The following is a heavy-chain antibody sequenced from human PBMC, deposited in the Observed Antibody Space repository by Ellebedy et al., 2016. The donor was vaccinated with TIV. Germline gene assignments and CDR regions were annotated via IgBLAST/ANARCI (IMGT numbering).Heavy chain of an antibody. Sequence: SLKISCAASGFTFSSYAMSWVRQAPGKGLEWVSGISWNSGSIGYADSVKGRFTISRDNAKNSLYLQMNSLRAEDTALYYCAKDVEGGIAAAGMGGVTATYFDYWGQGTLVTVSS. D-gene: IGHD6-13*01. V-gene: IGHV3-9*01. CDR3: AKDVEGGIAAAGMGGVTATYFDY. J-gene: IGHJ4*02. CDR2: ISWNSGSI. CDR1: GFTFSSYA.